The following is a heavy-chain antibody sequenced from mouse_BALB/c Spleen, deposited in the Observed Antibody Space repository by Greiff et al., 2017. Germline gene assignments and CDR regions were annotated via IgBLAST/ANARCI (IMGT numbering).Heavy chain of an antibody. Sequence: EVKLQESGPGLVKPSQSLSLTCTVTGYSITSDYAWNWIRQFPGNKLEWMGYISYSGSTSYNPSLKSRISITRDTSKNQFFLQLNSVTTEDTATYYCARSSITTGAMDYWGQGTSVTVSS. CDR3: ARSSITTGAMDY. CDR2: ISYSGST. D-gene: IGHD1-1*01. J-gene: IGHJ4*01. CDR1: GYSITSDYA. V-gene: IGHV3-2*02.